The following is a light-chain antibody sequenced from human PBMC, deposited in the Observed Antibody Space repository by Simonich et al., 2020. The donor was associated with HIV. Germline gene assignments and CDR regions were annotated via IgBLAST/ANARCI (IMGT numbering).Light chain of an antibody. V-gene: IGKV1-NL1*01. J-gene: IGKJ1*01. CDR1: QGISNS. Sequence: DIQMTQSPSSLSASVGDRVTITCRASQGISNSLAWYQQKPGKAPKLLRYAASRLESGVPSRFSGSGSGTDYTLTISSLQVEDSATYYCQQYYSTPRTFGQGTKVEIK. CDR3: QQYYSTPRT. CDR2: AAS.